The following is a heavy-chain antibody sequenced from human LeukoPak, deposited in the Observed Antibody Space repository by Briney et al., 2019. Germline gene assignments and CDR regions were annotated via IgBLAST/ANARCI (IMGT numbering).Heavy chain of an antibody. CDR2: IKQDGGEK. V-gene: IGHV3-7*01. Sequence: PGGSLRLSCAASGFTFSNYWMSWVRQAPGKGLEWVANIKQDGGEKYYVDSVKGRFTISRDNAKNSLYLQMNSLRAEDTAVYYCAAGSSSWYFDYWGQGTLVTVSS. D-gene: IGHD6-13*01. CDR3: AAGSSSWYFDY. CDR1: GFTFSNYW. J-gene: IGHJ4*02.